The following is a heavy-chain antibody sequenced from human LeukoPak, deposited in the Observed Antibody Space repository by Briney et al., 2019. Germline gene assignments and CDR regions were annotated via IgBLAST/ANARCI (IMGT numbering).Heavy chain of an antibody. CDR2: IYHSGST. CDR1: GYSISSGYY. D-gene: IGHD6-13*01. V-gene: IGHV4-38-2*02. J-gene: IGHJ6*03. Sequence: SETLSLTCTVSGYSISSGYYWGWIRQPPGKGLEWIGSIYHSGSTYYNPSLKSRVTISVDTSKNQFSLKLSSVTAADTAVYYCAREYSSSWPGAYYYYMDVWGKGTTVTVSS. CDR3: AREYSSSWPGAYYYYMDV.